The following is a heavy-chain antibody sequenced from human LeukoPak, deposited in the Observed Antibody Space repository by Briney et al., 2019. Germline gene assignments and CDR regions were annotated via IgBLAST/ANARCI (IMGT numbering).Heavy chain of an antibody. Sequence: PGGSLRLSCAASGFTFSSYGMHWVRQAPGKGLEWVSFIRYDGSNEYYADSVRGRFTISRDNSKNTLYLQMSGLRAEDTAVYYCAKDFYGYGSYYFGYWGQGTLVTVSS. V-gene: IGHV3-30*02. J-gene: IGHJ4*02. CDR2: IRYDGSNE. CDR1: GFTFSSYG. CDR3: AKDFYGYGSYYFGY. D-gene: IGHD5-18*01.